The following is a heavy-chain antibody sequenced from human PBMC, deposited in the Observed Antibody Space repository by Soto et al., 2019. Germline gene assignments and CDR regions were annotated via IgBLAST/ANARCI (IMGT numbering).Heavy chain of an antibody. J-gene: IGHJ5*02. D-gene: IGHD6-13*01. CDR1: GVSISNTNYY. CDR3: APLFIAAAGGTDGVAP. V-gene: IGHV4-39*01. Sequence: QLQLQESGPGLVKPSETLSLTCTVSGVSISNTNYYWGWIRQPPGKGLEWIGSIYFRGVTYYTPSLKSRVVISMDMSKNQFSLKLSSVTAADTALYYCAPLFIAAAGGTDGVAPWGQVTLVTVSS. CDR2: IYFRGVT.